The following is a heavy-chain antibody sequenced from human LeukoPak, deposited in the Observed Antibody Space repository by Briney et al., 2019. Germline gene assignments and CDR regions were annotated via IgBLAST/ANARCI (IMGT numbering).Heavy chain of an antibody. CDR1: GGSISSSSYY. V-gene: IGHV4-61*02. Sequence: SETLSLTCTVSGGSISSSSYYWGWIRQPAGKGLEWIGRIYTSGSTNYNPSLKSRVTMSVDTSKNQFSLKLSPVTAADTAVYHCAREYSSSWWYYYYYMDVWGKGTTVTISS. J-gene: IGHJ6*03. D-gene: IGHD6-13*01. CDR2: IYTSGST. CDR3: AREYSSSWWYYYYYMDV.